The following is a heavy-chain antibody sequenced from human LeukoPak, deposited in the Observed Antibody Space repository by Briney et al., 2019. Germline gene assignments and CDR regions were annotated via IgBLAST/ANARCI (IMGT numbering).Heavy chain of an antibody. CDR1: GYTFTDYY. J-gene: IGHJ4*02. CDR2: INPNSGCT. CDR3: ARKLGYANYFDY. V-gene: IGHV1-2*02. D-gene: IGHD5-12*01. Sequence: ASVKVSCKSSGYTFTDYYMHWVRQAPGQGLEWMGWINPNSGCTNYAQKFQGRVTMTKDTSISTAYMELSRLRSDDTAVYYCARKLGYANYFDYWGQGTLVTVSS.